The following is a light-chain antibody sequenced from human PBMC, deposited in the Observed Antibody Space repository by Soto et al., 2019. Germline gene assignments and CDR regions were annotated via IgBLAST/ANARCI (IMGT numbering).Light chain of an antibody. CDR3: AAWDDSLSGYV. CDR1: SSNIRTYY. CDR2: RNN. Sequence: QSVLTQPPSASGTPGQRVTISCSGSSSNIRTYYVSWYQQLPGTAPKLLIYRNNQRPSGVPDRFSGSKSGTSASLAISGLRSDDEADYYCAAWDDSLSGYVFGTGTKVTVL. V-gene: IGLV1-47*01. J-gene: IGLJ1*01.